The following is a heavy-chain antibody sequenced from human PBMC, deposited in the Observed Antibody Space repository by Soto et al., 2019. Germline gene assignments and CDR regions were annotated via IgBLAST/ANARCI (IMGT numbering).Heavy chain of an antibody. CDR1: GGSISSGGYY. CDR2: IYYSGST. D-gene: IGHD3-22*01. Sequence: PSETLSLTCTVSGGSISSGGYYWSWIRQHPGKGLEWIGYIYYSGSTYYNPSLKSRVTISVDTSKNQFSLKLSPVTAADTAVYYCARGDYDSSGYYLHWGQGTLVTVSS. V-gene: IGHV4-31*03. CDR3: ARGDYDSSGYYLH. J-gene: IGHJ4*02.